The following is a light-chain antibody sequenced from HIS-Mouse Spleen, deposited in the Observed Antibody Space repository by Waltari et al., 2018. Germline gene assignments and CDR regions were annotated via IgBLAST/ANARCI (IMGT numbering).Light chain of an antibody. CDR2: KVS. CDR3: MQGTHWAT. V-gene: IGKV2-30*01. CDR1: QSLVSSDGNTY. J-gene: IGKJ1*01. Sequence: DVVMTQSPLSLPVTLGQPASISCRSSQSLVSSDGNTYLNWFQQRPGQSPRRLIYKVSNRDSGVPDRFSGSGSGTDFTLKISRVEAEDVGVYYCMQGTHWATFGQGTKVEIK.